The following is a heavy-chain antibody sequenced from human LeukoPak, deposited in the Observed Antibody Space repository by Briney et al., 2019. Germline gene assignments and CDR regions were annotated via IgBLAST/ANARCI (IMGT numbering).Heavy chain of an antibody. D-gene: IGHD2-2*01. CDR3: AKPPYCSSTSCTEFDY. Sequence: GGSLRLSCAASGFTFSSYAMSWVRQAPGKGLEWVSAISGSGGSTYYADSVKGRFTISRDNSKNTLYLQMNSLRAEDTVVYYCAKPPYCSSTSCTEFDYWGQGTLVTVSS. J-gene: IGHJ4*02. CDR2: ISGSGGST. V-gene: IGHV3-23*01. CDR1: GFTFSSYA.